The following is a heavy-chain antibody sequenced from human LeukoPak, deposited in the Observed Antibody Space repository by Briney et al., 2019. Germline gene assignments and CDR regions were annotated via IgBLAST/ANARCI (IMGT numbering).Heavy chain of an antibody. CDR3: ARRERVSVAFDI. Sequence: GESLMICCKGSGYSVTSYWIGWVRQMPGKGLEWMGIIYPGDSDTRYSPSFQGQVTISADKSISTAYLQWSSLKASDTAMYYCARRERVSVAFDIWGQGTMVTVSS. CDR2: IYPGDSDT. J-gene: IGHJ3*02. CDR1: GYSVTSYW. V-gene: IGHV5-51*01. D-gene: IGHD1-26*01.